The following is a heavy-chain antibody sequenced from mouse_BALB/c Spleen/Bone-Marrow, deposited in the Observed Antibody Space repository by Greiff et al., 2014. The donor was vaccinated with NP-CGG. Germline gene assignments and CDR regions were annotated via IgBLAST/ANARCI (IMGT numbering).Heavy chain of an antibody. Sequence: EVKLEESGGGLAKPGGSLKLSCAASGFTFSDFYMFWFRQTPGKRLEWVATISDGGTYTYYPDSVKGRFTISRDNAKNNLYLQMGSLKSEDTAIYYCARSGERYGAMDYWGQGTSVTVSS. J-gene: IGHJ4*01. CDR3: ARSGERYGAMDY. CDR1: GFTFSDFY. V-gene: IGHV5-4*02. CDR2: ISDGGTYT. D-gene: IGHD1-1*02.